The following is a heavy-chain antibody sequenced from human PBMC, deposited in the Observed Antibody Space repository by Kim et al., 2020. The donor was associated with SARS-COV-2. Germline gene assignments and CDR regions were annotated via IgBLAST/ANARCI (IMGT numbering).Heavy chain of an antibody. V-gene: IGHV3-49*02. J-gene: IGHJ5*01. CDR2: TT. D-gene: IGHD3-10*01. CDR3: TRWRVRSYFDS. Sequence: TTEYPASGRGRFTISRDDSKSIAYLEMNGLKTEDTATYYCTRWRVRSYFDSWGQGILVTVSS.